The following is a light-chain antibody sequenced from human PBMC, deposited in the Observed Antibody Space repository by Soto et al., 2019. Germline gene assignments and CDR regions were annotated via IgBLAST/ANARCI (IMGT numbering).Light chain of an antibody. CDR3: ATWDDSLIGWE. CDR2: NNN. CDR1: SSNIRSHA. V-gene: IGLV1-44*01. J-gene: IGLJ3*02. Sequence: QSVLTQPPSASGTPGQRVTISCSGSSSNIRSHAVNWYQQVPGTAPKLLIYNNNQRPSGVPDRFSGSKSGTSASLAISGLQSEDEADYYCATWDDSLIGWEFGGGTKLTVL.